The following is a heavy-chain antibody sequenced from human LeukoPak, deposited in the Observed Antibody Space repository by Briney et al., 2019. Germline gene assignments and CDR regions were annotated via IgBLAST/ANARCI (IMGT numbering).Heavy chain of an antibody. CDR2: LYSGGST. CDR3: SGAYGDYSDY. V-gene: IGHV3-66*01. Sequence: GGSLRLSCTASGFIASSNFLTWARQAPGEGLEWVSLLYSGGSTYYADSVKGRFTISRDRSKNTLYLQMNGLRAEDTAVYYCSGAYGDYSDYWGQGTLVTVSS. D-gene: IGHD4-17*01. J-gene: IGHJ4*02. CDR1: GFIASSNF.